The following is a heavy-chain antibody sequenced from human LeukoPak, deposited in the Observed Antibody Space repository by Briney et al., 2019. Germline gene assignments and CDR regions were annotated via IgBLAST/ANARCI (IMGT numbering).Heavy chain of an antibody. Sequence: PGGSLRLSCAASGFTFSSYEMNWVRQAPGKGLEWVSYISSSGSTIYYSDSVKGRFTISRDNAKNSLYLQMNSLRAEDTAVYYCARPSIAALYYMDVWGKGTTVTVSS. CDR1: GFTFSSYE. CDR3: ARPSIAALYYMDV. D-gene: IGHD6-6*01. CDR2: ISSSGSTI. J-gene: IGHJ6*03. V-gene: IGHV3-48*03.